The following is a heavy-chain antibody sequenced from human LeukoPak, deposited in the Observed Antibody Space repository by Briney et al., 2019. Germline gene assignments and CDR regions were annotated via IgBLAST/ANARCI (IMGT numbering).Heavy chain of an antibody. D-gene: IGHD1-26*01. V-gene: IGHV4-39*02. CDR2: IYYRGST. CDR3: ARGRPYSGGYHLDY. Sequence: SETLSLTCTVSGDSTSSDRYYGGWVRQPPGKGLEWIGNIYYRGSTYYNPSLKSRVTMSVDTSKNQFFLKLNSVTAADTAVYYCARGRPYSGGYHLDYWGQGTLVTVSA. J-gene: IGHJ4*02. CDR1: GDSTSSDRYY.